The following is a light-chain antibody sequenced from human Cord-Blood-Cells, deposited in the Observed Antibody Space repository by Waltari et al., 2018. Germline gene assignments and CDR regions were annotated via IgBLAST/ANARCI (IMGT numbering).Light chain of an antibody. CDR1: QSVSSN. V-gene: IGKV3-15*01. CDR2: GAS. CDR3: QQYNIWPTMYT. J-gene: IGKJ2*01. Sequence: EIVMTQSPATVSVSPGERVTLSCRASQSVSSNLAWYQQKPGQAPRLLIYGASTRASGIPARFSGSGSGPEFNFTISTLHSEDIAVYFCQQYNIWPTMYTFGQGTKLEIK.